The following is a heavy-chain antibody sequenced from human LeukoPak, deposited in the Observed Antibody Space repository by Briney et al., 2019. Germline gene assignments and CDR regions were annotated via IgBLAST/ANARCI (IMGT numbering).Heavy chain of an antibody. Sequence: ASVKVSCKASGYTFTGYYMHWVRQAPGQGLEWVGLVNPNNGDTKYAQKFQGRFTMTRDTSVNTAFMELSRLRSDDTAVYYCARDSRVTNGDYWGQGTLVTVSS. J-gene: IGHJ4*02. D-gene: IGHD3-10*01. CDR1: GYTFTGYY. CDR3: ARDSRVTNGDY. V-gene: IGHV1-2*02. CDR2: VNPNNGDT.